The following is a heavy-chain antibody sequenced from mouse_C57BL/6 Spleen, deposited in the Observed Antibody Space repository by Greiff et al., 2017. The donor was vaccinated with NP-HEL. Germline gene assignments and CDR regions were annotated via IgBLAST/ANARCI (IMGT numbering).Heavy chain of an antibody. CDR2: IDPSDSYT. Sequence: QVQLQQPGAELVMPGASVKLSCKASGYTFTSYWMHWVKQRPGQGLEWIGEIDPSDSYTNYNQKFKGKSTLTVDKSSSTAYMQLSSLTSEDSAVYYCARVLSAMDYWGQGTSVTVSA. J-gene: IGHJ4*01. CDR3: ARVLSAMDY. CDR1: GYTFTSYW. V-gene: IGHV1-69*01. D-gene: IGHD6-5*01.